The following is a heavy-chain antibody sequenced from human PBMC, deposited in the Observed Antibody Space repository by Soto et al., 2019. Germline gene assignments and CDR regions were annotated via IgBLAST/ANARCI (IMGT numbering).Heavy chain of an antibody. CDR1: GGTFSSYA. V-gene: IGHV1-69*01. J-gene: IGHJ6*02. Sequence: QVQLVQSGAEVQKPGSSVKVSCKASGGTFSSYAISWVRQAPGQGLEWMGGIIPIFGTANYAQKFQGRVTITADESTSTAYMELSSLRSEDTAVYYCARYMLGGAAAGDSYYYGMDVWGQGTTVTVSS. D-gene: IGHD6-13*01. CDR3: ARYMLGGAAAGDSYYYGMDV. CDR2: IIPIFGTA.